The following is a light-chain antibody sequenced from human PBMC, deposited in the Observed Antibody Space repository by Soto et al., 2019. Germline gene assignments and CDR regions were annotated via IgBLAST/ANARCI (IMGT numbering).Light chain of an antibody. CDR2: ENN. J-gene: IGLJ1*01. V-gene: IGLV1-40*01. CDR3: QSYDSSLSGYV. CDR1: GSNIGAGYE. Sequence: QAVVTQPPSVSEAPGQRVTISCTGSGSNIGAGYEAHWYQQVPGTAPKLLIYENNNRPSGVPDRFSGSKSGTSASLAITGLQAEDEAEYYCQSYDSSLSGYVFGTGTKLTVL.